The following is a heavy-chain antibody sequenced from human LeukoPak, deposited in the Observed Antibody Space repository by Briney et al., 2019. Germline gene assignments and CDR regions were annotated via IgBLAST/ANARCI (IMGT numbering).Heavy chain of an antibody. CDR1: DGSMSPYY. V-gene: IGHV4-59*01. CDR2: IFHNGNT. Sequence: SETLSLTCTVSDGSMSPYYWSWIRQSPGKGLEWIAYIFHNGNTKYNPSLWSRITISIDTSRNQVFLNLNSVTAADTAVYYCARGGYYYLDVWGKGTTVTVYS. CDR3: ARGGYYYLDV. J-gene: IGHJ6*03.